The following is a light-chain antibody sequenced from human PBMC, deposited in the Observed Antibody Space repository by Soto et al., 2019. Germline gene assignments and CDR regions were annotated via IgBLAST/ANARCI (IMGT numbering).Light chain of an antibody. CDR3: KQDLQNPLT. J-gene: IGKJ4*01. V-gene: IGKV2-28*01. CDR2: LAS. CDR1: QSLLHSNGYNY. Sequence: DVVMTQSPLSLPVTPGEPASISCRSSQSLLHSNGYNYLAWFLQKAGQSPQLLVYLASSRASGVPDRFSGSGSGTEFTLKISRVEAEDVGVYYCKQDLQNPLTFGGGTKVDIK.